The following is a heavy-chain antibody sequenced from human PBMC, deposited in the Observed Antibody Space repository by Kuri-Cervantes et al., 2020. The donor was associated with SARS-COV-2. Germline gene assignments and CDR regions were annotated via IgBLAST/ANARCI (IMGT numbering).Heavy chain of an antibody. D-gene: IGHD6-19*01. V-gene: IGHV4-59*01. CDR2: IYYSGST. CDR1: GVSISSYY. J-gene: IGHJ4*02. Sequence: ESLKISCTVSGVSISSYYCSWIRQPPGKGLEWIGNIYYSGSTNYNPSLKSRVTISVDTSKNQFSLKLSSVTAADTAVYYCARDSRKNSGWCIDYWGQGTLVTVSS. CDR3: ARDSRKNSGWCIDY.